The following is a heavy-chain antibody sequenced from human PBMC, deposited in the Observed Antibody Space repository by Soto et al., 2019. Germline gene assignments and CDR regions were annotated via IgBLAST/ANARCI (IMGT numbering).Heavy chain of an antibody. J-gene: IGHJ3*01. D-gene: IGHD6-19*01. CDR3: AYSTGWYRHDV. CDR1: GDWISNIRW. V-gene: IGHV4-4*02. Sequence: QVQLQEWGTGLVKPWGPLSLTCAVSGDWISNIRWWPWVREPAGKGLEWIEDICHSGDTNYNPSLKSRVFISVDKSQNPFSLKVSSVTAADTAVYYCAYSTGWYRHDVWGQGTLVTVSS. CDR2: ICHSGDT.